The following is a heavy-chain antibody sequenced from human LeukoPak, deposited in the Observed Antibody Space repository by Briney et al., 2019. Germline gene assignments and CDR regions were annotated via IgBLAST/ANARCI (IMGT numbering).Heavy chain of an antibody. CDR3: ARGGRGRDGYNWGDYYYYYMDV. D-gene: IGHD5-24*01. J-gene: IGHJ6*03. CDR2: IYYSGST. Sequence: PSETLSLTCTVSGGSIRSYYWSWIRQPPGKGLEWIGYIYYSGSTNYNPSLKSRVTISVDTSKNQFSLKLSSVTAADTAVYYCARGGRGRDGYNWGDYYYYYMDVWGKGTKVTISS. CDR1: GGSIRSYY. V-gene: IGHV4-59*08.